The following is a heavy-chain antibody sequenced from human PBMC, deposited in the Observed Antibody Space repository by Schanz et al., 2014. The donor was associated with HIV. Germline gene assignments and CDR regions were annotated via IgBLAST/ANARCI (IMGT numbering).Heavy chain of an antibody. CDR1: GGKERKVA. CDR3: ARDRMTANFPSPLDV. V-gene: IGHV3-33*01. CDR2: IWYDGSNK. D-gene: IGHD2-21*02. Sequence: QVQLVESGGGGVQPGRKERKGGEASGGKERKVAMHWVRQAPGKGLEWVAVIWYDGSNKYYADSVKGRFTISRDNSKNTLFLQMNSLRAEDTAVYYCARDRMTANFPSPLDVWGQGTTVTVSS. J-gene: IGHJ6*02.